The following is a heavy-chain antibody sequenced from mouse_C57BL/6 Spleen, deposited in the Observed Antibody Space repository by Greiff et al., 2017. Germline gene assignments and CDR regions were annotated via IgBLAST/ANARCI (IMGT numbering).Heavy chain of an antibody. V-gene: IGHV1-59*01. Sequence: VQLQQPGAELVRPGTSVKLSCKASGYTFTSYWMHWVKQRPGQGLEWIGVIDPSDSSTTYNQKFKGKATLTVDTSSSTAYMQLSSLTSEDYAVYYCAIMVTSWFAYWGQGTLVTVSA. CDR1: GYTFTSYW. CDR2: IDPSDSST. D-gene: IGHD2-2*01. J-gene: IGHJ3*01. CDR3: AIMVTSWFAY.